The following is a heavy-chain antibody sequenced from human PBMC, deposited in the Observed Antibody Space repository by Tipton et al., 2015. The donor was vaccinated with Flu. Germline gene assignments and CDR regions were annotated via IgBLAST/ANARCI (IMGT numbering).Heavy chain of an antibody. CDR1: GGSLSGYY. V-gene: IGHV4-34*01. CDR2: INHSGST. Sequence: TLSLTCAVYGGSLSGYYWSWIRQSPGKGLEWIGEINHSGSTNYNPSLKSRLTISLDMSKNQFSLNPYSVSAADAAVYYCAGHTRIAMGGLNWFDPWGQGTLVTVSS. J-gene: IGHJ5*02. D-gene: IGHD3-10*01. CDR3: AGHTRIAMGGLNWFDP.